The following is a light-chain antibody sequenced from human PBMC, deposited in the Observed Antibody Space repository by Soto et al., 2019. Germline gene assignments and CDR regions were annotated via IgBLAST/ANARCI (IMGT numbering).Light chain of an antibody. CDR3: QQYDNLPRT. CDR2: DAS. Sequence: DIQMTQSPSSLSASVGDRVTITCQASQDISNYLNWYQQKPGKAPKLLIYDASNLESGVPSRFSESGSGTDSIFTITSLQPEDIASYYCQQYDNLPRTFGQGTKLEIK. J-gene: IGKJ2*01. V-gene: IGKV1-33*01. CDR1: QDISNY.